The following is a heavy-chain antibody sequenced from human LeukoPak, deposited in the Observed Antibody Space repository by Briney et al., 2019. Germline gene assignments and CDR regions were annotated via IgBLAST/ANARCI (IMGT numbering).Heavy chain of an antibody. CDR3: ARVMQGATESNYYYYAMDV. CDR2: IISHGGST. CDR1: GFTFSSYT. Sequence: PGGSLRLSCAASGFTFSSYTMHWVRQAPGKGLEYVSAIISHGGSTYYANSVQGRFTISRDNSKNTLYLQMGSLRAEDMAVYYCARVMQGATESNYYYYAMDVWGRGTTVTVSS. V-gene: IGHV3-64*01. D-gene: IGHD1-26*01. J-gene: IGHJ6*02.